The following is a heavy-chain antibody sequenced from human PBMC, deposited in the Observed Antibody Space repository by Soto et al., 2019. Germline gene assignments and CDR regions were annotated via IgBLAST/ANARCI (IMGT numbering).Heavy chain of an antibody. V-gene: IGHV3-30*18. CDR2: ISYDGSNK. D-gene: IGHD6-19*01. J-gene: IGHJ4*02. CDR3: AKDTIAVAPTFDY. CDR1: GFTFSSYG. Sequence: QVQLVESGGGVVQPGRSLRLSCAASGFTFSSYGMHWVRQAPGKGLEWVAGISYDGSNKYYADSVKGRFTISRDNSKNTLYLQMNSLRAEDTAVYYCAKDTIAVAPTFDYWGQGTLVTVSS.